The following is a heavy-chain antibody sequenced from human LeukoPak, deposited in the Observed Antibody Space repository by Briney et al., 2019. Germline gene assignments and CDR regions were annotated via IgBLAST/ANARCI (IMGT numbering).Heavy chain of an antibody. CDR1: GFTFSNYG. CDR3: AKNYGDHAGGYYYYGMDV. D-gene: IGHD4-17*01. CDR2: ISYDGNKK. Sequence: GRSLRLSCAASGFTFSNYGMHWVRQAPGKGLEWVAVISYDGNKKYYADSVKGRFTISRDNSKNTLYLQMDSLRAEDTAVYYCAKNYGDHAGGYYYYGMDVWGQGTTVTVS. J-gene: IGHJ6*02. V-gene: IGHV3-30*18.